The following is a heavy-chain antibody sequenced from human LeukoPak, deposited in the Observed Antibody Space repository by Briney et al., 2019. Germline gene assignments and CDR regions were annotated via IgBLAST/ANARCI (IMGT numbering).Heavy chain of an antibody. CDR1: GFTFSSYA. D-gene: IGHD3-3*01. J-gene: IGHJ4*02. CDR3: AKDTDFWSRALDY. CDR2: ISGSGGST. V-gene: IGHV3-23*01. Sequence: GGSLRLSCAASGFTFSSYAMSWVRQAPGKGLEWVSAISGSGGSTYYADSVKGRFTISRDNAKNSLYLQMNSLRAEDTAVYYCAKDTDFWSRALDYWGQGTLVTVSS.